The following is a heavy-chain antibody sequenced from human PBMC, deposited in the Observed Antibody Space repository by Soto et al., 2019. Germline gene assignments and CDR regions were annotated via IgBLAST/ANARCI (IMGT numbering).Heavy chain of an antibody. J-gene: IGHJ4*02. D-gene: IGHD2-15*01. V-gene: IGHV3-23*01. CDR3: AKESGLATVVAEYYFDY. CDR1: GFTFSSYA. Sequence: EVQLLESGGGLVQPGGSLRLSCAASGFTFSSYAMSWDRQAPGKGLEWVSAISGSGGSTYYADSVKGRFTISRDNSKNTLYLQMNSLRAEDTAVYYCAKESGLATVVAEYYFDYWGQGTLVTVSS. CDR2: ISGSGGST.